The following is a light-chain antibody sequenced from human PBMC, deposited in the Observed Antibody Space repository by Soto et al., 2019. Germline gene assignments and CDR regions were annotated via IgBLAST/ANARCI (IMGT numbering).Light chain of an antibody. J-gene: IGLJ1*01. CDR1: ISDVGDYNY. Sequence: QSALTQPSALSGSPGQSITISCTGTISDVGDYNYVSWYQQHPGKAPKLIISEVRNRPSGVSIRFSGSKSANTASLTISGLQAEDEADYYCSSYTSTRIYVFGTGTKVTVL. CDR3: SSYTSTRIYV. CDR2: EVR. V-gene: IGLV2-14*01.